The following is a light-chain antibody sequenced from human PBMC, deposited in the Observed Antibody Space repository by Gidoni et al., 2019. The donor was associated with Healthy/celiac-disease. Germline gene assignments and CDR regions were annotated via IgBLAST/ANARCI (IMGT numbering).Light chain of an antibody. V-gene: IGLV3-19*01. CDR2: GKN. Sequence: SSELTQDPAVSVALGHTVRITCQGDSLRNFYANWYQHKPGQAPVLVIYGKNNRPSGIPDRFSGSSSGNTASLTITGAQAEDEADYYCNSRDSSGNHWVFGGGTKLTVL. CDR1: SLRNFY. J-gene: IGLJ3*02. CDR3: NSRDSSGNHWV.